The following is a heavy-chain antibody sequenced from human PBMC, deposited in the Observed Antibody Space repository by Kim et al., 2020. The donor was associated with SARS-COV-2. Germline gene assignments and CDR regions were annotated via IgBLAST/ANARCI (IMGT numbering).Heavy chain of an antibody. J-gene: IGHJ4*02. Sequence: YSASSVQGRFTISSDNSKNTVHLQMNSLRAEDTAVYYCAKGYSNSWYDYWGQGTLVTVSS. V-gene: IGHV3-23*01. D-gene: IGHD6-13*01. CDR3: AKGYSNSWYDY.